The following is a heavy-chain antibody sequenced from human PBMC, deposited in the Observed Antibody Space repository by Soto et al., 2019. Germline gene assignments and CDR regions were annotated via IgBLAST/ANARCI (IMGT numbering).Heavy chain of an antibody. CDR1: GYAFTTYG. J-gene: IGHJ4*02. CDR2: ISDHNGNT. D-gene: IGHD1-1*01. Sequence: QVHLVQSGAEVKKPGASVKVSCPGSGYAFTTYGITWVRQAPGKGLEWMGWISDHNGNTNYAQKLQGRVTGTRDTSTSTAYMELRVLRYDDAAVYYCGRGRYGDYWGQGALVTVSS. CDR3: GRGRYGDY. V-gene: IGHV1-18*01.